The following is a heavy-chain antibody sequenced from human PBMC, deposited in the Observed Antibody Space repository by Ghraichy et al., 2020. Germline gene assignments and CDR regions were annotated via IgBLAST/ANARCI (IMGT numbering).Heavy chain of an antibody. CDR3: AGGYCTGGNCYDY. J-gene: IGHJ4*02. CDR1: SFTFSTYS. Sequence: GGSLRLSCAASSFTFSTYSMNWVRQAPGKGLEWISYISPGYTIYYADSVKGRFTISRDNAKNSLYLQMNSLRDDDTAVYYCAGGYCTGGNCYDYWGPGTFVTVSP. D-gene: IGHD2-8*02. V-gene: IGHV3-48*02. CDR2: ISPGYTI.